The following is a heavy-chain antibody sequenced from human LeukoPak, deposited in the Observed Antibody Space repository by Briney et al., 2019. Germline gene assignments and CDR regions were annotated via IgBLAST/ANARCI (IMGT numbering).Heavy chain of an antibody. Sequence: GGSLRLSCADSGFSFSRYWMSWVRQAPGKGLEWVANIKQDGSEKSYVDSVKGRFTISRDNAKNTLYLQMNSLRIEDTAVYYCASHCSSTSCLDYWGQGTLVTVSS. CDR2: IKQDGSEK. J-gene: IGHJ4*02. CDR3: ASHCSSTSCLDY. D-gene: IGHD2-2*01. V-gene: IGHV3-7*01. CDR1: GFSFSRYW.